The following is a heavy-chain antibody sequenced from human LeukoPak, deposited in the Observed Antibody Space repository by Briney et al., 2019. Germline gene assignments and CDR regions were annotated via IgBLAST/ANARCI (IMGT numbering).Heavy chain of an antibody. J-gene: IGHJ4*02. Sequence: PGGSLRLSCAASGFTFSSNYMSWVRQAPGKGLEWVSVIYSGGSTYYADSVKGRFTISRDNSKNTLYLQMNSLRAEDTAVYYCAGDPGYCSSTSCYLGDYWGQGTLVTVSS. V-gene: IGHV3-66*01. CDR3: AGDPGYCSSTSCYLGDY. CDR1: GFTFSSNY. D-gene: IGHD2-2*03. CDR2: IYSGGST.